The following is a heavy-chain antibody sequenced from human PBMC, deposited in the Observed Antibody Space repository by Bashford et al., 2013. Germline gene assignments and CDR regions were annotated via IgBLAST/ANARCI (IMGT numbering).Heavy chain of an antibody. CDR1: GFNFDTSW. V-gene: IGHV5-51*01. D-gene: IGHD6-19*01. J-gene: IGHJ4*02. CDR2: IYPADSET. Sequence: GESLKISCKGFGFNFDTSWIGWVRQMPGKGLEWMGTIYPADSETRVSPSFQGQVTISADKSINTAYLQWGSLKASDTATYYCAISSSGWYRQAEYWGQGTLVTVSS. CDR3: AISSSGWYRQAEY.